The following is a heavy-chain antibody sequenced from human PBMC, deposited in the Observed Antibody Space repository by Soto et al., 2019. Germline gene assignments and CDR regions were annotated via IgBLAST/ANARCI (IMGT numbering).Heavy chain of an antibody. V-gene: IGHV3-15*07. CDR2: IKSKTDGGTI. CDR3: TTVKPVAGSFDY. Sequence: EVQLVESGGGLVKPGGSLRLSCVASGFTFSNAWMNWVLQAPGKGLEWVGRIKSKTDGGTIDYAAPVKGRFTISRDDSKNTVYLQMNSLKTEDTAVYYCTTVKPVAGSFDYWGQGTLVTVSS. J-gene: IGHJ4*02. D-gene: IGHD6-19*01. CDR1: GFTFSNAW.